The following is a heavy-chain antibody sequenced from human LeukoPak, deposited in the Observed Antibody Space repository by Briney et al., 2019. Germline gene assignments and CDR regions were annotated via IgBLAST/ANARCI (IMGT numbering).Heavy chain of an antibody. D-gene: IGHD6-19*01. CDR2: IYTSGST. CDR3: ATSSGWSPYYYYMDV. V-gene: IGHV4-61*02. J-gene: IGHJ6*03. CDR1: GGSINSGSYY. Sequence: SETLSLTCTVSGGSINSGSYYWSWIRQPAGNGLEWIGRIYTSGSTSSNPSLKSRVTISIDTSKNQFSLRLSSVTAADTAVYYCATSSGWSPYYYYMDVWGKGTTVTISS.